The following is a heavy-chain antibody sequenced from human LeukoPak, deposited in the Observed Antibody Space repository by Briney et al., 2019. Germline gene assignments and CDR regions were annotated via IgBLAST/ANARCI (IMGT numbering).Heavy chain of an antibody. D-gene: IGHD3-10*01. CDR2: INHSGST. CDR3: ARDHHTYYYGSGSYFDWFDP. CDR1: GGPFSGYY. Sequence: PSETLSLTCAVYGGPFSGYYWSWIRQPPRKGLEWIGEINHSGSTNYNPSLKSRVTISVDTSKNQFSLKLSSVTAADTAVYYCARDHHTYYYGSGSYFDWFDPWGQGTLVTVSS. V-gene: IGHV4-34*01. J-gene: IGHJ5*02.